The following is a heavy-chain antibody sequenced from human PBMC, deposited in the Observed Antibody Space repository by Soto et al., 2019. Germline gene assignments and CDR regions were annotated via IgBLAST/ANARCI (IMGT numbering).Heavy chain of an antibody. J-gene: IGHJ3*02. Sequence: GASVKVSCKASGYTFTSYAMHWVRQAPGQRLEWMGWINAGNGNTKYSQKFQGRVTITRDTSASTAYMELSSLRSEDTAVYYCARAVGSSVPVAGTGRRAFDIWGQGTMVTVSS. CDR2: INAGNGNT. V-gene: IGHV1-3*01. CDR1: GYTFTSYA. D-gene: IGHD6-19*01. CDR3: ARAVGSSVPVAGTGRRAFDI.